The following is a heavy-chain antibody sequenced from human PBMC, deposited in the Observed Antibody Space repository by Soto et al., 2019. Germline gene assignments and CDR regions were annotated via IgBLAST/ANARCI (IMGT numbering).Heavy chain of an antibody. J-gene: IGHJ6*02. CDR2: IYYSGST. CDR3: ARDPDTHAMDV. D-gene: IGHD5-18*01. CDR1: GGSISSYY. Sequence: QVQLQESGPGLVKPSETLSLTCTVSGGSISSYYWSWIRQPPGKGLEWIGYIYYSGSTNYNPSLKSRVTISVDTSKNQFSLKLSSVTAADTAVYYCARDPDTHAMDVWGQGTTVTVSS. V-gene: IGHV4-59*01.